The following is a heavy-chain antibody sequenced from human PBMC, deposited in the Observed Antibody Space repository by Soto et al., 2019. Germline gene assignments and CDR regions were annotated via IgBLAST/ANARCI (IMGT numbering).Heavy chain of an antibody. Sequence: QVQLVESGGGVVQPGRSLRLSCAASGFTFSSYGMHWVRQAPGKGLEWVAVISYDGSNKYYADSVKGRFTISRDNSKNTLYLQMNSLRAEDTAVYYCAKAYYVDIVATIHYWGQGTLVTVSS. J-gene: IGHJ4*02. CDR1: GFTFSSYG. D-gene: IGHD5-12*01. V-gene: IGHV3-30*18. CDR3: AKAYYVDIVATIHY. CDR2: ISYDGSNK.